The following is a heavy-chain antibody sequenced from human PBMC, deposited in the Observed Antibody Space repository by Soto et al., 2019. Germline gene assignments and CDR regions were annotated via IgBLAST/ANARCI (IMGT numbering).Heavy chain of an antibody. V-gene: IGHV3-33*01. CDR3: ARSLGYSSSWYLAYYGMDV. CDR1: GFTFSSYG. CDR2: IWYDGSNK. Sequence: PGGSLRLSCAASGFTFSSYGMHWVRQAPGKGLEWVAVIWYDGSNKYYADYVKGRFTISRDNSKNTLYLQMNSLRAEDTAVYYCARSLGYSSSWYLAYYGMDVWGQGTTVTVSS. D-gene: IGHD6-13*01. J-gene: IGHJ6*02.